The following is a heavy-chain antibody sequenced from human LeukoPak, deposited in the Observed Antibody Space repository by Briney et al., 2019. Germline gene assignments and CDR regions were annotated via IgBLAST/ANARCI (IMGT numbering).Heavy chain of an antibody. J-gene: IGHJ4*02. CDR3: ARDRHYYGSGSPPYYFDY. V-gene: IGHV3-21*01. CDR2: ISSSSSYI. CDR1: GFTFSSYS. D-gene: IGHD3-10*01. Sequence: PGGSLRLSCAASGFTFSSYSMNWVRQAPGKGLEWVSSISSSSSYIYYADSVKGRFAISRDNAKNSLYLQMNSLRAEDTAVYYCARDRHYYGSGSPPYYFDYWGQGTLVTVSS.